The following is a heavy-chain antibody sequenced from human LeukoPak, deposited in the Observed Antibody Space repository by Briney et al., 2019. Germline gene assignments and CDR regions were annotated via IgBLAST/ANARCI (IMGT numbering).Heavy chain of an antibody. D-gene: IGHD3-16*01. J-gene: IGHJ5*02. CDR2: IRSKANSYAT. CDR3: TRQSGGVSKNWFDP. CDR1: VVTPSGSA. Sequence: RGSLRLSCAPSVVTPSGSAMHWVRHASGKGLGWVGRIRSKANSYATAYAASVKARFTISRDDSKNTAYLQMNSQKTEDTAVYYCTRQSGGVSKNWFDPWGQGTLVTVSS. V-gene: IGHV3-73*01.